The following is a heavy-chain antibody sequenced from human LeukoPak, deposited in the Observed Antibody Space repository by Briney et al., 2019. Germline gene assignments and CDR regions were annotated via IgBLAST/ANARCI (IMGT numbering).Heavy chain of an antibody. CDR2: IRYDGSNK. V-gene: IGHV3-30*02. CDR1: GFTFSAYS. D-gene: IGHD6-19*01. CDR3: AKEKGSSGWYGFDY. Sequence: GGSLRLSCVASGFTFSAYSLHWVRQAPGKGLEWVAFIRYDGSNKYYADSVKGRFTISRDNSKNTLYLQMNSLRAEDTAVYYCAKEKGSSGWYGFDYWGQGTLVTVSS. J-gene: IGHJ4*02.